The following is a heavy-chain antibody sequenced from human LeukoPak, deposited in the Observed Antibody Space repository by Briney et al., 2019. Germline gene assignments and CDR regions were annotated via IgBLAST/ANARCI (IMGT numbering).Heavy chain of an antibody. CDR3: ARSYSSSWYYFDY. CDR2: IYYSGST. D-gene: IGHD6-13*01. J-gene: IGHJ4*02. CDR1: GGSISSGGYY. V-gene: IGHV4-31*03. Sequence: PSETLSLTCTVSGGSISSGGYYWSWIRQHPGKGLEWIGYIYYSGSTYYNPSLKSRVTISVDTSKNQFSLKLSSVTAADTAVYYCARSYSSSWYYFDYWGQGTLVTVSS.